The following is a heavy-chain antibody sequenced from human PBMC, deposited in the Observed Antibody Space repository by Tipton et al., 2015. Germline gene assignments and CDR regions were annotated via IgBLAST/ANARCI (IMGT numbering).Heavy chain of an antibody. J-gene: IGHJ1*01. Sequence: QSGAEVKKPGASVRVSCKASGYTFTTYYIHWVRQAPGQGLEWMGLINPSGGGTSYAQKFQGRVTVTRDTSTSTVYLDLSSLTSADTAVYYCARGPPHGTSFGGVIKAFQDWGQGTLVTVAS. CDR3: ARGPPHGTSFGGVIKAFQD. CDR2: INPSGGGT. D-gene: IGHD3-3*01. CDR1: GYTFTTYY. V-gene: IGHV1-46*01.